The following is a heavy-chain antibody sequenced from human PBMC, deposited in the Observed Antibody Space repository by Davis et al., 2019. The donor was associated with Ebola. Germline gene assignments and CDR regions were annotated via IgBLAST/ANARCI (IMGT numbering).Heavy chain of an antibody. CDR1: GGSIDTYY. CDR3: VGLVYNHAYNYYGMDV. Sequence: MPSETLSLTCTVSGGSIDTYYWTWIRQPPGKGLEWIGDISYIGSTNYHPSLKSRVTISVDTSKNHFSLRLRSVSAADTAVYYCVGLVYNHAYNYYGMDVWGQGTTVTVSS. J-gene: IGHJ6*02. CDR2: ISYIGST. V-gene: IGHV4-59*01. D-gene: IGHD3-16*01.